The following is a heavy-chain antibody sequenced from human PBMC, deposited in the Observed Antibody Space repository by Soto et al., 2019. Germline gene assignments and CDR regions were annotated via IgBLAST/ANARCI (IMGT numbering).Heavy chain of an antibody. D-gene: IGHD1-26*01. J-gene: IGHJ4*02. CDR2: IYYTGST. V-gene: IGHV4-39*01. CDR1: GGSVSSSSYY. CDR3: AGRRAGDYYFDY. Sequence: KPSETLSLTCSVSGGSVSSSSYYWGWVRQPPGKGLEWIGTIYYTGSTSYSPSLKSRVTISVDTSKTQFSLNLNSVTAADTAVYYCAGRRAGDYYFDYWGQGTLVTVS.